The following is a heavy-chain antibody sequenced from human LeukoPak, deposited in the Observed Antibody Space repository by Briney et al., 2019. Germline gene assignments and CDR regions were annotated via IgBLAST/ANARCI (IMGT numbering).Heavy chain of an antibody. J-gene: IGHJ4*02. V-gene: IGHV3-23*01. Sequence: GGSLRLSCAASGFMFNGYSMTWVRQAPGKGLEWVSYISGGSDYIYYADSVKGRFTISRDNSKNTLYLQMNSLRAGDTAVYYCAKIDFDSSGYYPKLLDYWGQGTLVTVSS. CDR2: ISGGSDYI. CDR1: GFMFNGYS. CDR3: AKIDFDSSGYYPKLLDY. D-gene: IGHD3-22*01.